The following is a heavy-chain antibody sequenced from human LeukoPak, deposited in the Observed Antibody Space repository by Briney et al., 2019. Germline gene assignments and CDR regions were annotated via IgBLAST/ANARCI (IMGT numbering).Heavy chain of an antibody. CDR3: AREAAGYSSGWPDY. Sequence: PGGSLRLSCAASGFTFSDYYMSWIRQAPGKGLEWVSYISSGSTYINYADSVKGRFTISRDNAKNSLYLQMNSLRAEDTAVYYCAREAAGYSSGWPDYWGQGTLVTVSS. CDR2: ISSGSTYI. V-gene: IGHV3-11*06. CDR1: GFTFSDYY. D-gene: IGHD6-19*01. J-gene: IGHJ4*02.